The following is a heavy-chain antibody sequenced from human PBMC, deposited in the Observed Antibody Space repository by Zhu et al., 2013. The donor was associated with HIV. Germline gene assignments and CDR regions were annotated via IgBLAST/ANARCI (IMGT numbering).Heavy chain of an antibody. D-gene: IGHD2-2*01. CDR1: GGTFSSYA. V-gene: IGHV1-69*12. CDR3: ARSIGRGKYCSSTSCYEVWFDP. Sequence: QVQLVQSGAGVKKPGSSVKVSCKASGGTFSSYAISWVRQAPGQGLEWMGWIIPIFGIANYAQKFQGRVTITADESTSTAYMELSSLRSEDTAVYYCARSIGRGKYCSSTSCYEVWFDPLGPGEPWVTVSS. J-gene: IGHJ5*02. CDR2: IIPIFGIA.